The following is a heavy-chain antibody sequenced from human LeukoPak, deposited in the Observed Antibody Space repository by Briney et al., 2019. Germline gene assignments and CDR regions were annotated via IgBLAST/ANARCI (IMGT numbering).Heavy chain of an antibody. CDR1: GGSISSYY. CDR3: ARVGNYDSSGYHLFDY. D-gene: IGHD3-22*01. V-gene: IGHV4-59*01. CDR2: IYYSGST. Sequence: SENLSLTCTVSGGSISSYYWSWIRQPPGKGLEWIGYIYYSGSTNYNPSLKSRVTISVDTSKNQFSPKLSSVTAADTAVYYCARVGNYDSSGYHLFDYWGQGTLVTVSS. J-gene: IGHJ4*02.